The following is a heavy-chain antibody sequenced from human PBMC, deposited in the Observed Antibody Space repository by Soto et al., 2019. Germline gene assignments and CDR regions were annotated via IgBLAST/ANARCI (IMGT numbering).Heavy chain of an antibody. J-gene: IGHJ4*02. CDR2: VYHTGRT. CDR1: GGSFKSGSYS. D-gene: IGHD3-3*01. V-gene: IGHV4-61*01. Sequence: KASDTLSVTCTVSGGSFKSGSYSWSWIRQPPGKGLEWIGYVYHTGRTSYNPSLKSRVSISMDTSKNQFSLNLDSVTAADTAVYFCARDFAYFDSWGQGTLVTVS. CDR3: ARDFAYFDS.